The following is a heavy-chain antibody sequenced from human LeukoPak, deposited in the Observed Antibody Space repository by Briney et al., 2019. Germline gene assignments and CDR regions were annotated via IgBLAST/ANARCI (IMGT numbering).Heavy chain of an antibody. CDR1: GYTFTTYA. V-gene: IGHV1-3*01. CDR3: GKSAPSGFDP. J-gene: IGHJ5*02. CDR2: INAGXXXA. Sequence: ASVKVSCKASGYTFTTYAIHWVRQAPGRSLESMGRINAGXXXAXXXXXFHDRITITRDTSASTVYMELTSLRSEDTAVYYCGKSAPSGFDPWGQGTLVTVSS.